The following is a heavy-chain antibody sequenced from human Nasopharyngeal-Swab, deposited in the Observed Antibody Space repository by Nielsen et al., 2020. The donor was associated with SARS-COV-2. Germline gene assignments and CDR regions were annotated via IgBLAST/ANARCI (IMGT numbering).Heavy chain of an antibody. Sequence: ASVQVSCKASGYTFTDYDVNWVRQATGQGLEWMRWMNPSSGNTVYAQKFQGRVTMTRNTSISTAYMELSGLRSDDTAVYYCARLFHYYDSSGYLYWGQGTLVTVSS. V-gene: IGHV1-8*01. J-gene: IGHJ4*02. CDR3: ARLFHYYDSSGYLY. CDR1: GYTFTDYD. D-gene: IGHD3-22*01. CDR2: MNPSSGNT.